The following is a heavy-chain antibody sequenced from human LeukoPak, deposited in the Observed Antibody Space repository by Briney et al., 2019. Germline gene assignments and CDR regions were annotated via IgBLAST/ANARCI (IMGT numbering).Heavy chain of an antibody. J-gene: IGHJ5*02. Sequence: GGSLRLSCAASGFTFSSYAMSWVRQAPGKGLEWVSAISSSGGSTYYADSVKGRFTISRDNSKNTLYLQMNSLRAEDTAVYYCAKGMVRGVIIHDHGILWFDAWGQGTLVTVSS. V-gene: IGHV3-23*01. D-gene: IGHD3-10*01. CDR1: GFTFSSYA. CDR2: ISSSGGST. CDR3: AKGMVRGVIIHDHGILWFDA.